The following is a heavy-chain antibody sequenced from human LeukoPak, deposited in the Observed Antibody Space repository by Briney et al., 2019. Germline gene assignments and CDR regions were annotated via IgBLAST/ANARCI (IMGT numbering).Heavy chain of an antibody. CDR2: IFATGST. CDR3: VRDGYCSDGSCYPLGDY. J-gene: IGHJ4*02. D-gene: IGHD2-15*01. Sequence: PSETLSLXCAVSGYSISSGYYWGWIQQPAGKGLAWIGRIFATGSTNYNPSLKSRVSMSVDTSKNQFSLKLTSVTAADTAVYYCVRDGYCSDGSCYPLGDYWGQGTLVTVSS. V-gene: IGHV4-4*07. CDR1: GYSISSGYY.